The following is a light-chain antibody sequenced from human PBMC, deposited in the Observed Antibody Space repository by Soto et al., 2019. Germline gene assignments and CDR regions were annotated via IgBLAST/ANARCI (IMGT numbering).Light chain of an antibody. Sequence: QLTQSPSLLSASVGDRVTITCRASPSIGSYLNWYQHKPGEAPKLLIFAADTLKSGVPSRFSGSGFNKDFSLTVTSLQPEDFATYDCQQNYDVPYTFGQGTRVEIK. CDR1: PSIGSY. J-gene: IGKJ2*01. CDR3: QQNYDVPYT. V-gene: IGKV1-39*01. CDR2: AAD.